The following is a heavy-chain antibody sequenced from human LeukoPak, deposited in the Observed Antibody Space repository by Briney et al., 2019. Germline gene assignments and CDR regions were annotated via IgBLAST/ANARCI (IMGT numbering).Heavy chain of an antibody. CDR3: ASGYVWGSYRHFDY. CDR1: GFTFSSYS. J-gene: IGHJ4*02. V-gene: IGHV3-20*04. Sequence: GGSLRLSCAASGFTFSSYSMNWVRQAPGKGLEWVSGINWNGGSTGYADSVKGRFTISRDNAKNSLYLQMNSLRAEDTALYYCASGYVWGSYRHFDYWGQGTLVTVSS. D-gene: IGHD3-16*02. CDR2: INWNGGST.